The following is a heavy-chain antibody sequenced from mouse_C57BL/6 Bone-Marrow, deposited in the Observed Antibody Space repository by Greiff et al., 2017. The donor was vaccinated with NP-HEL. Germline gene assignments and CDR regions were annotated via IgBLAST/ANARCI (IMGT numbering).Heavy chain of an antibody. D-gene: IGHD2-1*01. J-gene: IGHJ1*03. CDR3: TNDCGNYVWYFDV. CDR2: IDPETGGT. CDR1: GYTFTDYE. V-gene: IGHV1-15*01. Sequence: QVQLQQSGAELVRPGASVTLSCKASGYTFTDYEMHWVKQTPVHGLEWIGAIDPETGGTAYNQKFKGKAILTADKSSSTAYMGLRSLTSEDSAVYYCTNDCGNYVWYFDVWGTGTTVTVSS.